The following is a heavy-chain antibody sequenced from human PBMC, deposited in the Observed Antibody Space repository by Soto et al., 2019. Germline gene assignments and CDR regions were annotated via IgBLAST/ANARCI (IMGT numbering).Heavy chain of an antibody. Sequence: GASVKVSCKSSGYRFETYAMSWVRQAPGQGLEWMGWIRAYNIDTYYAQKFQDRVTMTTDTSTGTEYMELRSLRSDDTAVYYCARGHGVIIGAMDVWGQGTTVTVSS. V-gene: IGHV1-18*01. J-gene: IGHJ6*02. CDR3: ARGHGVIIGAMDV. CDR1: GYRFETYA. D-gene: IGHD3-3*01. CDR2: IRAYNIDT.